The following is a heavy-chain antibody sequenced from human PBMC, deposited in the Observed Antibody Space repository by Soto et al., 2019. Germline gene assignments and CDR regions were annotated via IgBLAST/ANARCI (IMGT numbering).Heavy chain of an antibody. D-gene: IGHD2-21*01. J-gene: IGHJ4*02. CDR2: INPNSGDT. CDR1: GYIFTDYY. V-gene: IGHV1-2*02. CDR3: ARPTHSTTWSEDY. Sequence: QVRLVQSGAEMRKPGASVKFSCKASGYIFTDYYIHWIRQAPGQGLEWVGWINPNSGDTSYAQRFQGRVTMTRDTSISTAYLQLPRLTSDDTAVYYCARPTHSTTWSEDYWGQGTLVTVSS.